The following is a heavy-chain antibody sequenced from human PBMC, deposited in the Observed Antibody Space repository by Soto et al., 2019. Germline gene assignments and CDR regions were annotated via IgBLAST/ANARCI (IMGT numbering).Heavy chain of an antibody. CDR3: ARERSSSRSPWGYNWFDP. D-gene: IGHD6-13*01. CDR2: IIPIFGTA. CDR1: GGTFSSYA. J-gene: IGHJ5*02. V-gene: IGHV1-69*13. Sequence: GASVKVSCKASGGTFSSYAISWVRQAPGQGLEWMGGIIPIFGTANYAQKFQGRVTITADESTSTAYMELSSLRSEDTAVYYCARERSSSRSPWGYNWFDPWGQGTLVTVSS.